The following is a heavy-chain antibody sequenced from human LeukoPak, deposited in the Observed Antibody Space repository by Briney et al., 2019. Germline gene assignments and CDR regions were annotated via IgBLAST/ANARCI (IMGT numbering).Heavy chain of an antibody. CDR2: IYYSGST. CDR1: GGSISSNSYY. V-gene: IGHV4-39*07. CDR3: ARQHLYDFWSVYFDY. D-gene: IGHD3-3*01. J-gene: IGHJ4*02. Sequence: SETLSLTCTVSGGSISSNSYYWGWIRQPPGKGLEWIGSIYYSGSTYYNPSLKSRVTISVDTSKNQFSLKLSSVTAADTAVYYCARQHLYDFWSVYFDYWGQGTLVTVSS.